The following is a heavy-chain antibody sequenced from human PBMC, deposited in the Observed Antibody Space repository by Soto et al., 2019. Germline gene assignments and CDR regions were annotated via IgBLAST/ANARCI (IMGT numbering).Heavy chain of an antibody. Sequence: SETLSLTCAVYGGSFSGYYWSWIRQPPGKGLEWIGEINHSGSTNYNPSLKSRVTISVDTSKNQFSLKLSSVTAADTAVYYCARVGYYDYIWGSYPHFDYWGQGTLVTVSS. CDR1: GGSFSGYY. CDR3: ARVGYYDYIWGSYPHFDY. J-gene: IGHJ4*02. CDR2: INHSGST. V-gene: IGHV4-34*01. D-gene: IGHD3-16*02.